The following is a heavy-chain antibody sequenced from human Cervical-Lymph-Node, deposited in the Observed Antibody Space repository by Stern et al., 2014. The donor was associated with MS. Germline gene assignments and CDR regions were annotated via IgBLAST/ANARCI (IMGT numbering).Heavy chain of an antibody. CDR2: ITFDGSSR. J-gene: IGHJ3*02. CDR3: ASGTSNEFGPFDM. V-gene: IGHV3-30*04. D-gene: IGHD3-16*01. Sequence: QLVQSVGGAVQPGRSLRLSCAASGFIFSNSAMHWVRQAPGKGLEWVSTITFDGSSRYYTDSVKGRFTISRVNSENTLSLQLNTPRPDDTAVYYCASGTSNEFGPFDMWGQGAMVTVSS. CDR1: GFIFSNSA.